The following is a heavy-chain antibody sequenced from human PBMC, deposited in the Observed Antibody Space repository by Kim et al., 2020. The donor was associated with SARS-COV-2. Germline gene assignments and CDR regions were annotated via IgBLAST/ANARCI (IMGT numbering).Heavy chain of an antibody. V-gene: IGHV5-10-1*01. CDR3: ARHPYGDYGFDS. J-gene: IGHJ4*02. D-gene: IGHD4-17*01. Sequence: NHSPSVQGHATSSADKSISTAYLQWSSLKASDTAMYYCARHPYGDYGFDSWGQGTLVTVSS.